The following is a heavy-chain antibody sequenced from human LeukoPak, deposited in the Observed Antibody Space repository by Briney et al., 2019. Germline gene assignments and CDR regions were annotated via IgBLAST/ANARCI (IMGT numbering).Heavy chain of an antibody. CDR3: ARDTVTTWEEYYFDY. CDR1: GFTFSSYA. Sequence: GGSLRLSCAASGFTFSSYAMHWVRQAPGKGLEWVAVISYDGSNKYYADSVKGRFTISRDNSKNTLYLQMNSLRAEDTAVYYCARDTVTTWEEYYFDYWGQGTLVTVSS. D-gene: IGHD4-17*01. V-gene: IGHV3-30*04. J-gene: IGHJ4*02. CDR2: ISYDGSNK.